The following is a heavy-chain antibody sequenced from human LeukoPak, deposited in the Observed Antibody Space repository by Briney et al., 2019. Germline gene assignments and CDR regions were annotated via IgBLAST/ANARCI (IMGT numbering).Heavy chain of an antibody. Sequence: GGSLRLSCAASGFTFSNHWMHWVRQAPGRGLVWVSRINSDGSSTSYVDSVKGRFTISRNSAKNTLYLQMNSLRAEDTAVYYCAREIGGRAFDICGQGSMVTVSS. D-gene: IGHD3-16*01. CDR3: AREIGGRAFDI. CDR1: GFTFSNHW. J-gene: IGHJ3*02. CDR2: INSDGSST. V-gene: IGHV3-74*01.